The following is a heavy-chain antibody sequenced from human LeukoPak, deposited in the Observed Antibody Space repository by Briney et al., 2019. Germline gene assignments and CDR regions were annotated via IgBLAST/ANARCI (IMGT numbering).Heavy chain of an antibody. J-gene: IGHJ6*02. D-gene: IGHD2-8*01. Sequence: ASVKVSRKASGYTFTSYDINWVRQATGQGLEWMGWMNPNSGNTGYAQKFQGRVTMTRNTSISTAYMELSSLRSEDTAVYYCARAGYCTNGVCFITPYYYYGMDVWGQGTTVTVSS. CDR1: GYTFTSYD. CDR2: MNPNSGNT. CDR3: ARAGYCTNGVCFITPYYYYGMDV. V-gene: IGHV1-8*01.